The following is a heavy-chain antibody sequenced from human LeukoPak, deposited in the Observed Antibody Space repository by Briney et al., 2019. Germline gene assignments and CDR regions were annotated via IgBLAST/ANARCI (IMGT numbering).Heavy chain of an antibody. CDR2: INPHSGGT. Sequence: ASVKVSCKASGYTFTDYYMHWVRQAPGQGLEWMGWINPHSGGTDHAQKFQGRVTMTRDTSISSAYMELSRLTSDDTAVYYCANVAMGTTAFVYWGQGTLVTVSS. V-gene: IGHV1-2*02. D-gene: IGHD1-26*01. J-gene: IGHJ4*02. CDR3: ANVAMGTTAFVY. CDR1: GYTFTDYY.